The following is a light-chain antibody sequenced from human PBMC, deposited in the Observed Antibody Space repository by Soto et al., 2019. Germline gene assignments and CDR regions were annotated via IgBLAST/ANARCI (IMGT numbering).Light chain of an antibody. CDR1: QGISSY. J-gene: IGKJ5*01. CDR3: KQLNDYPIT. V-gene: IGKV1-9*01. CDR2: AAS. Sequence: IQLTQSPSSLSTSVGDRVTITCRASQGISSYLAWYQQKPGKAPELLISAASTLQSGVPSRFIGSGSGTDFTLTICILLPEDFATYYCKQLNDYPITFGQGTRLEIK.